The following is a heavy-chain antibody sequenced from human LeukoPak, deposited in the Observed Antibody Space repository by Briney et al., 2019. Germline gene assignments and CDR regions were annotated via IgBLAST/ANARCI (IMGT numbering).Heavy chain of an antibody. CDR3: ARDNPVDYYNNYGMDD. J-gene: IGHJ6*02. CDR2: FYNSGNI. Sequence: PSETLSLTCIVSGDSTSSFYWNWIRQSAGKGLEWIGRFYNSGNIKYNPSLKSRVTMSVDTSQKQFSLKLSSVTAADTAVYYCARDNPVDYYNNYGMDDWGQGITVTVSS. CDR1: GDSTSSFY. V-gene: IGHV4-4*07.